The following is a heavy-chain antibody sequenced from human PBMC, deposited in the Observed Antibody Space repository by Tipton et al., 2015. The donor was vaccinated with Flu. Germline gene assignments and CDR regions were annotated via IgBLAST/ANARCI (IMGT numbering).Heavy chain of an antibody. J-gene: IGHJ6*02. CDR2: IYPGDSDT. Sequence: QLVQSGAEVKKPGESLKISCKGSGYSLTSYWIGWVRQMPGKGLEWMGIIYPGDSDTRYSPYFQGQVPISADKSISTAYLQWSSLKASDPVMYYCARHPVLSSGWPPGGMDVWGQGTTVTVSS. CDR3: ARHPVLSSGWPPGGMDV. CDR1: GYSLTSYW. D-gene: IGHD6-19*01. V-gene: IGHV5-51*01.